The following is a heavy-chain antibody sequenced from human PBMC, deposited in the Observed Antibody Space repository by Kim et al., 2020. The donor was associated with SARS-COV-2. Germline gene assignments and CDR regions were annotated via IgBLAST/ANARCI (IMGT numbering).Heavy chain of an antibody. CDR1: GFTFSSYA. J-gene: IGHJ3*02. CDR2: ISGSGGST. Sequence: GGSLRLSCAASGFTFSSYAMSWVRQAPGKGLEWVSAISGSGGSTYYADSVKGRFTISRDNSKNTLYLQMNSLRAEDTAVYYCAPPDSSGWYREDAFDIWGQGTMVTVSS. V-gene: IGHV3-23*01. D-gene: IGHD6-19*01. CDR3: APPDSSGWYREDAFDI.